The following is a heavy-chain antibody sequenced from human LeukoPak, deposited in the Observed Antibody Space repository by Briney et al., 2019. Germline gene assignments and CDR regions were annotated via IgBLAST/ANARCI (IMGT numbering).Heavy chain of an antibody. Sequence: GASVKVSCKASGYTFTMNGISWVRQAPGQGLEWMGWISSYNGKTNYAQRLQGRVTMTTDTSTSTAYMELRSLRSDDTAVYYCARVYCSRGSCYPLFYYYAMDVWGQGTTVTVSS. CDR2: ISSYNGKT. CDR3: ARVYCSRGSCYPLFYYYAMDV. CDR1: GYTFTMNG. V-gene: IGHV1-18*01. D-gene: IGHD2-15*01. J-gene: IGHJ6*02.